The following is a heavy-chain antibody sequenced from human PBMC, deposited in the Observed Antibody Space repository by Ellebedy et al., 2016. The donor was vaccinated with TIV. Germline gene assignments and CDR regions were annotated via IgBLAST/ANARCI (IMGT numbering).Heavy chain of an antibody. CDR1: GFIFSSYA. J-gene: IGHJ6*02. CDR3: VKGRGGYYYYGMDV. V-gene: IGHV3-23*01. Sequence: GESLKISCAASGFIFSSYAMSWVRQAPGKGLEWVSGISGSGGSTNYVDSVKGRFTISRDNSKNTLNLQMNSLRAEDTAVYYCVKGRGGYYYYGMDVWGQGTTVTVSS. D-gene: IGHD3-16*01. CDR2: ISGSGGST.